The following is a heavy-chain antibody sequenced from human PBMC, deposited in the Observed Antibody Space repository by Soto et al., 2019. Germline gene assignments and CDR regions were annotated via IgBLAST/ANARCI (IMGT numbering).Heavy chain of an antibody. V-gene: IGHV1-3*01. CDR1: GYTFTSYA. CDR3: ARENCGGDCYYGYYYYGMDV. D-gene: IGHD2-21*02. Sequence: ASVKVSCKASGYTFTSYAMHWVRQAPGQRLEWMGWINAGNGNTKYSQKFQGRVTITRDTSASTAYMELSSLRSEDTAVYYCARENCGGDCYYGYYYYGMDVWGQGTTVTVS. CDR2: INAGNGNT. J-gene: IGHJ6*02.